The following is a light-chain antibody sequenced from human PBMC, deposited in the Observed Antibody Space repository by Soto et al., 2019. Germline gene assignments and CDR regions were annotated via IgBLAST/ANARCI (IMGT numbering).Light chain of an antibody. CDR2: SNN. CDR1: SSNIGSNT. CDR3: AAWDHTMNAWV. Sequence: QSVVTQPPSASGTPGQRVTISCSGSSSNIGSNTVIWYQQLPGTAPKLLIYSNNKRPSGVPDRFSGSKSGTSASLAISGLQSEDEADYYCAAWDHTMNAWVFGGGTKLTVL. J-gene: IGLJ3*02. V-gene: IGLV1-44*01.